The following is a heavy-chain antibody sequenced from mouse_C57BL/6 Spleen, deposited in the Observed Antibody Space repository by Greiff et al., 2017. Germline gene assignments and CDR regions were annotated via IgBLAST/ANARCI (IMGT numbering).Heavy chain of an antibody. CDR1: GYTFTSYW. J-gene: IGHJ2*01. Sequence: VQLQQPGAELVKPGASVKVSCKASGYTFTSYWMHWVKQRPGQGLEGIGRIHPSDSDTNYNQKFKGKATLTVDKSSSTAYMQLSSLTSEDSAVYYCAIWDLVITTVVAPDYWGQGTTLTVSS. D-gene: IGHD1-1*01. CDR2: IHPSDSDT. V-gene: IGHV1-74*01. CDR3: AIWDLVITTVVAPDY.